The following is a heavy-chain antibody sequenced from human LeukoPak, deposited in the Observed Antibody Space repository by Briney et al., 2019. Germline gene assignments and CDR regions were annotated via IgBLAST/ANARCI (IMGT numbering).Heavy chain of an antibody. J-gene: IGHJ4*02. D-gene: IGHD6-13*01. CDR1: GCTFSSYA. V-gene: IGHV1-69*05. CDR3: ARDLTAAAGTFYFDY. CDR2: IIPIFGTA. Sequence: SVTVSFKASGCTFSSYAISWVRQAPGQGLEWMGGIIPIFGTANYAQKFQGRVTITTDESTSTAYMELSSLRSEDTAVYYCARDLTAAAGTFYFDYWGQGTLITVSS.